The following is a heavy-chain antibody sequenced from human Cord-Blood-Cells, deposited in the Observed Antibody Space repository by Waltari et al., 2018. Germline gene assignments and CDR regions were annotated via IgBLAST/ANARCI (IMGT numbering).Heavy chain of an antibody. J-gene: IGHJ4*02. D-gene: IGHD2-2*01. CDR3: ARERYCSSTSCYPVGYYFDY. CDR2: IKQDGSEK. Sequence: EVQLVESGGGLVQPGGSLRLSCAASGFTFSSYWMSWVRQAPGKGLEWVANIKQDGSEKYYVDSVKGRVTISRDNAKNALYLQMNSLRAEDTAVYYCARERYCSSTSCYPVGYYFDYWGQGTLVTVSS. CDR1: GFTFSSYW. V-gene: IGHV3-7*01.